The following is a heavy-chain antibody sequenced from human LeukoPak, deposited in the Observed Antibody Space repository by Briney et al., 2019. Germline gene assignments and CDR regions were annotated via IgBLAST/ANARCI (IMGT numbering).Heavy chain of an antibody. J-gene: IGHJ4*02. D-gene: IGHD4-17*01. CDR3: ARGTTTTGYYFDY. CDR2: IWNDGSNK. Sequence: GGSLRLSCAASGFTFSSYGMHWVRQAPGKGLEWVAVIWNDGSNKYYADSVKGRFTISRDNSKNTLYLQMNSLRAEDTAVYYCARGTTTTGYYFDYWGQGTLVTVSS. CDR1: GFTFSSYG. V-gene: IGHV3-33*01.